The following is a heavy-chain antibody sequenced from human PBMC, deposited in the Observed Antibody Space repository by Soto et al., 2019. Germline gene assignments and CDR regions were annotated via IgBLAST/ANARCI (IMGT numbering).Heavy chain of an antibody. V-gene: IGHV1-18*04. CDR3: AREAAYYDILTGYYYYYYGMDV. Sequence: QVQLVQSGAEVKKPGASVKVSCKASGYTFTSYGISWVRQAPGQGLEWMGWISAYNGNTNYAQKLQGRVTMTTDTSTITAYMELRSLRSDDTAVYYCAREAAYYDILTGYYYYYYGMDVWGQGTTVTVSS. CDR2: ISAYNGNT. J-gene: IGHJ6*02. CDR1: GYTFTSYG. D-gene: IGHD3-9*01.